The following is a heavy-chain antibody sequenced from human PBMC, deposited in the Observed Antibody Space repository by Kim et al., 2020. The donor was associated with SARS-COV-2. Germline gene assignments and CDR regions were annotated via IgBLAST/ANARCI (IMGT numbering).Heavy chain of an antibody. J-gene: IGHJ4*02. V-gene: IGHV3-15*01. CDR2: IKTKRDGGTT. CDR1: GFTFSGAW. Sequence: GGSLRLSCAASGFTFSGAWMSWVRQAPGTWLEWIARIKTKRDGGTTDYAAPVKGRFAISRDDSKSTLYPQMNSLKSEDTAVYYCTTYRHNNPDYWGQGTLVTVSS. CDR3: TTYRHNNPDY.